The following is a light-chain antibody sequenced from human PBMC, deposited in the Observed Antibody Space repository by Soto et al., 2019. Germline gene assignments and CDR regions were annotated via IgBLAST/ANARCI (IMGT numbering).Light chain of an antibody. J-gene: IGKJ5*01. Sequence: EIVFTQSPATLSLSPGERATLSCRASQSVSRYLAWYQQKPGQAPRLLIYDTSNRATGIPARFSGSGSGSDFTLTISSLEPEDFAVYYCQQRSSWPITFGQGTRLEI. CDR1: QSVSRY. CDR2: DTS. V-gene: IGKV3-11*01. CDR3: QQRSSWPIT.